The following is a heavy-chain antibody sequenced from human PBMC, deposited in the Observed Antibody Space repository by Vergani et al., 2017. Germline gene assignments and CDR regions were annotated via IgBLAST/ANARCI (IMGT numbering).Heavy chain of an antibody. CDR3: ASKWDTVTLYYNYYAMDV. Sequence: QVQLVQSGAEVKKPGSSVKVSCKASGGTFSSYAISWVRQAPGQGLEWMGGIIPIFGTVNYAQKFQGRVTITADKSTSTAYMELSSLRSNDTAVYYCASKWDTVTLYYNYYAMDVWGQGTTVTVSS. V-gene: IGHV1-69*14. J-gene: IGHJ6*02. CDR1: GGTFSSYA. D-gene: IGHD5-18*01. CDR2: IIPIFGTV.